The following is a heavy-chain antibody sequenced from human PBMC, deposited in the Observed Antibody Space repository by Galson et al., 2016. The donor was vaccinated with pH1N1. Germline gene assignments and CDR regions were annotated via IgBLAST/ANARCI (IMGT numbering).Heavy chain of an antibody. Sequence: TLSLTCAVSGGSISSSNWWSWVRQPPGKGLEWIGEIYHSGSTSYNPSLNSRVTISLDKSKNQFSLKLSSVTAADTAVYYCAREGGVYYGSGRHENWFDPWGQGTLVTVSS. CDR3: AREGGVYYGSGRHENWFDP. V-gene: IGHV4-4*02. CDR1: GGSISSSNW. J-gene: IGHJ5*02. D-gene: IGHD3-10*01. CDR2: IYHSGST.